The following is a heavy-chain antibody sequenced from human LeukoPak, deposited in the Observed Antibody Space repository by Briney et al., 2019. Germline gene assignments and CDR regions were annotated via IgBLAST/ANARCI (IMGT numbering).Heavy chain of an antibody. V-gene: IGHV3-23*01. CDR3: AKHMYSSTWSQIDY. Sequence: GGSLRLSCAASGFTFSKSAMTWVRQAPGKGLEWVSVIGGSGGSTYYADSVKGRFTISRDNSKNTLYLQMNSPRAEDTAVYYCAKHMYSSTWSQIDYWGQGTLVTVSS. D-gene: IGHD6-13*01. CDR2: IGGSGGST. CDR1: GFTFSKSA. J-gene: IGHJ4*02.